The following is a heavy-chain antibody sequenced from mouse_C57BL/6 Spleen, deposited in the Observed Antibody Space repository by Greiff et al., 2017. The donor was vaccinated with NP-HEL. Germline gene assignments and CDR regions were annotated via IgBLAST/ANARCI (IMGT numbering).Heavy chain of an antibody. CDR1: SYAFSSYW. D-gene: IGHD1-1*01. V-gene: IGHV1-80*01. CDR3: ARSDYYGSSDAMDY. J-gene: IGHJ4*01. Sequence: QVQLKQSGAELVKPGASVKISCKASSYAFSSYWMNWVKQRPGQGLEWIGQIYPGDGDTNYNGKFKGKATLTADKSSSTAYMQLSSLTSEDSAVYFCARSDYYGSSDAMDYWGQGTSVTVSS. CDR2: IYPGDGDT.